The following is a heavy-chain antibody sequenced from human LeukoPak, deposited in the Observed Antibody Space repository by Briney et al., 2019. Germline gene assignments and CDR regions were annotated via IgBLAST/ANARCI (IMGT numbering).Heavy chain of an antibody. D-gene: IGHD3-16*01. CDR2: INHNGNVN. CDR1: GFTFSHYG. V-gene: IGHV3-7*03. J-gene: IGHJ6*02. Sequence: GTSLRLSCAGSGFTFSHYGMHWARQAPGKGLEWVASINHNGNVNYYVDSVKGRFTISRDNAKNSLYLQMSNLRAEDTAVYFCARGGGLDVWGQGATVTVSS. CDR3: ARGGGLDV.